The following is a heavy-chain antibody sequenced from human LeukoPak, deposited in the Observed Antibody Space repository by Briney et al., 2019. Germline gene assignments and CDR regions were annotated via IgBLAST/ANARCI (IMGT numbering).Heavy chain of an antibody. CDR3: ASLSGSYYPDY. CDR1: GFTFSDYY. J-gene: IGHJ4*02. D-gene: IGHD1-26*01. CDR2: ISSSGSTI. Sequence: GGSLRLSCAASGFTFSDYYMSWIRQAPGRGLEWVSYISSSGSTIYYADSVKGRFTISRDNAKNSLYLQMNSLRAEDTAVYYCASLSGSYYPDYWGQGTLVTVSS. V-gene: IGHV3-11*01.